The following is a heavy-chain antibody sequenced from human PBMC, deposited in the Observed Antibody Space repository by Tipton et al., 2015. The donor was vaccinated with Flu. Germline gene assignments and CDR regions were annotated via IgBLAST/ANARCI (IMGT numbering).Heavy chain of an antibody. V-gene: IGHV4-38-2*01. Sequence: TLSLTCSVSGDSIASDYYWGWIRQPPGKGLEWIANIHHRGTTYFNPSLRSRVSIIRDKSKNQFSLKLSFVAAADMAVYYCARRDYSNYVSVPKNWFDSWGQGILVTVSS. J-gene: IGHJ5*01. CDR3: ARRDYSNYVSVPKNWFDS. D-gene: IGHD4-11*01. CDR1: GDSIASDYY. CDR2: IHHRGTT.